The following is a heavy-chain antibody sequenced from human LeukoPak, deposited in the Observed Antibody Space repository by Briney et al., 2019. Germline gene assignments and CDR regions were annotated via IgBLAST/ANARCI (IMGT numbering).Heavy chain of an antibody. V-gene: IGHV3-7*01. CDR2: IRPDGSEG. CDR1: GITFSNSW. D-gene: IGHD1-20*01. CDR3: ARDGDIITGRGQNRWFDP. Sequence: GGSLRLSCTTSGITFSNSWMSWVRQAPGKGLEWVATIRPDGSEGYYADSVRGRFTISRDNAKNSLYLQMNSLRAEDTAVYYCARDGDIITGRGQNRWFDPWGQGTLVTVSS. J-gene: IGHJ5*02.